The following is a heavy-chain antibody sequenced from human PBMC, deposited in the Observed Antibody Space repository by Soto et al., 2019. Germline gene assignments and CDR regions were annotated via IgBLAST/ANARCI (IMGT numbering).Heavy chain of an antibody. CDR2: ISSSSSTI. CDR3: ARHPERIAEIGWFDP. Sequence: GGSLRLSCAASGFTFSSYSMNWVRQAPGKGLEWVSYISSSSSTIYYADSVKGRFTISRDNAKNSLYLQMNRLRAEDTAVYYCARHPERIAEIGWFDPWGQGTLVTVSS. CDR1: GFTFSSYS. J-gene: IGHJ5*02. D-gene: IGHD6-13*01. V-gene: IGHV3-48*01.